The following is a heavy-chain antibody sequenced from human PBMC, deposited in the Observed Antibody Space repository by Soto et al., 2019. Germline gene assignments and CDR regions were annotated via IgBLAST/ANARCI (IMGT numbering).Heavy chain of an antibody. CDR1: GFTFSSYG. Sequence: EPQLLESGGGLGHPGGSLRLSCAASGFTFSSYGMSWVRQVPGKGLEWVAAISGSGVSTYYADSVRGRSTISRDNSKKTVDLQMNSLRAEDTAVYYCAKFYCISTMCQAPAAKSTGGFEIWGQGTLVTVSS. V-gene: IGHV3-23*01. J-gene: IGHJ3*02. D-gene: IGHD2-2*01. CDR2: ISGSGVST. CDR3: AKFYCISTMCQAPAAKSTGGFEI.